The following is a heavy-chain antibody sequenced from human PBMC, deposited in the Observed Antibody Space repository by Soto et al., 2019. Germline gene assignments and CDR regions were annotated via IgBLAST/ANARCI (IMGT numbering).Heavy chain of an antibody. CDR3: ACESPDGMTTGNNWFDP. CDR2: IYYSGST. Sequence: PSETLSLTCTVSGGSISSGGYYWSWIRQHPGKGLEWIGYIYYSGSTYYNPSLKSRVTISVDTSKNQFSLKLSSVTAADTAVYYCACESPDGMTTGNNWFDPWGQGTLVTVSS. V-gene: IGHV4-31*03. CDR1: GGSISSGGYY. J-gene: IGHJ5*02. D-gene: IGHD4-17*01.